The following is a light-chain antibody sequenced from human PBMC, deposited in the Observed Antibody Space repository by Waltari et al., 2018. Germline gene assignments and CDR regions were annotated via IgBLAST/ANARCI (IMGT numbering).Light chain of an antibody. CDR2: DFV. Sequence: QSALTQPASVSGSPGQSITISCTGTSNDIGDYNYVSWYQQHPGKVPKLMIYDFVGRPSGVSDRFSGSKSGNTASLTISGLQTEDEADYYCSSYTSTSTFVFGSGTKVTVL. V-gene: IGLV2-14*03. CDR3: SSYTSTSTFV. CDR1: SNDIGDYNY. J-gene: IGLJ1*01.